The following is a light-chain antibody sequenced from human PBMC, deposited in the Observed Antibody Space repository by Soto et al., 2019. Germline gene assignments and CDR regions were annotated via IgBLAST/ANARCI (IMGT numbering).Light chain of an antibody. CDR2: AAS. V-gene: IGKV1-9*01. J-gene: IGKJ1*01. Sequence: IQLTQSPSSLSASVGDRVTITCRASQDIAIYLAWYQQKPGEAPKLLIYAASTLHGGVPSRFSGSGSGTDFALTITSLQAEDFATYYCQQYNSYPWTSGQGTKVEIK. CDR3: QQYNSYPWT. CDR1: QDIAIY.